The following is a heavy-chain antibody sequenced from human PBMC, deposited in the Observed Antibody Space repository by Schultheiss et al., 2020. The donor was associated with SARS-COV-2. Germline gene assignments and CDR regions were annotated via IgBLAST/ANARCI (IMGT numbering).Heavy chain of an antibody. V-gene: IGHV3-23*01. J-gene: IGHJ3*02. D-gene: IGHD4-17*01. CDR1: GFTFSSYA. CDR2: ISSSGSTI. Sequence: GESLKISCAASGFTFSSYAMSWVRQAPGKGLEWVSSISSSGSTIYYADSVKGRFTISRDNSKNTLYLQMGSLRAEDMAVYYCARELYGRYAFDIWGQGTMVTVSS. CDR3: ARELYGRYAFDI.